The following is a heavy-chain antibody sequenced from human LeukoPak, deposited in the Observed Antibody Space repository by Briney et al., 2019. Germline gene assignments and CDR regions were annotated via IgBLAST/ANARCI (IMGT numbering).Heavy chain of an antibody. D-gene: IGHD3-22*01. J-gene: IGHJ4*02. V-gene: IGHV1-2*06. CDR1: GYTFTDYY. CDR2: INPNSGGGT. CDR3: ASMNYYDSSGSFMYYFDY. Sequence: ASVKVSCKASGYTFTDYYMHWVRQAPGQGLEWMGRINPNSGGGTNYAQKFQGRVTMTRDTSISTAYMELSRLRSDDTAVYYCASMNYYDSSGSFMYYFDYWGQGTLVTVSS.